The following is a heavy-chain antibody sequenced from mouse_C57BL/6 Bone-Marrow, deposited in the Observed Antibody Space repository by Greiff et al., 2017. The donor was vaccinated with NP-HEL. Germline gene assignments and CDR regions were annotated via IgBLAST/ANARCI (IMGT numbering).Heavy chain of an antibody. CDR1: GFTFSNYW. CDR3: TGGDGNYVLYYYAMDY. Sequence: EVHLVESGGGLVQPGGSMKLSCVASGFTFSNYWMNWVRQSPEKGLEWVAQIRLKSDNYATPSAESVTGRFTISSDDSKSSVYLQMNNLSAEDSGMYYVTGGDGNYVLYYYAMDYWGQGTSVTVSS. D-gene: IGHD2-1*01. V-gene: IGHV6-3*01. J-gene: IGHJ4*01. CDR2: IRLKSDNYAT.